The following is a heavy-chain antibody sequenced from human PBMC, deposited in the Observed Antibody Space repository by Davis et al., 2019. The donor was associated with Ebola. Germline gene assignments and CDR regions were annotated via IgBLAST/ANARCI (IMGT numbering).Heavy chain of an antibody. D-gene: IGHD3-22*01. CDR3: ARPSSSYYDSSGYYGWFDP. CDR2: INPNSGGT. V-gene: IGHV1-2*04. Sequence: AASVKVSCKASGYTFTGYYMHWVRQAPGQGLEWMGWINPNSGGTNYAQKFQGWVTMTRDTSISTAYMELSSLRSEDTAVYYCARPSSSYYDSSGYYGWFDPWGQGTLVTVSS. J-gene: IGHJ5*02. CDR1: GYTFTGYY.